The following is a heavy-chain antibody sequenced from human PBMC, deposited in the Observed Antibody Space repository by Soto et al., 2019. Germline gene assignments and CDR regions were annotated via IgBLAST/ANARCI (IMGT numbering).Heavy chain of an antibody. D-gene: IGHD3-22*01. J-gene: IGHJ6*02. CDR2: ISGSGGST. Sequence: EVQLLESGGGLVQPGGSLRLSCAASGFTFSSYAMSWVRQAPGKGLEWVSAISGSGGSTYYADSVKGRYTISRDNSKNTLYLQVNSLRADDTAVYYCAKGVDSSRYYQYYYYGVDVWGQGTTVTVSS. CDR1: GFTFSSYA. V-gene: IGHV3-23*01. CDR3: AKGVDSSRYYQYYYYGVDV.